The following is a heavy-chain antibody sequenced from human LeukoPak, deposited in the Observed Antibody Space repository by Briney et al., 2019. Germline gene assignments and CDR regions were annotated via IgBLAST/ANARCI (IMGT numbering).Heavy chain of an antibody. Sequence: PGGSLRLSCAASGFTFSSYGMHWVRQAPGKGLEWVAVISYDGSNKYYADSVKGRFTISRDNAKNSLYLQMNSLRAEDTAVYYCARSGYGGNDYWGQGTLVTVSS. CDR3: ARSGYGGNDY. J-gene: IGHJ4*02. CDR1: GFTFSSYG. CDR2: ISYDGSNK. V-gene: IGHV3-30*03. D-gene: IGHD4-23*01.